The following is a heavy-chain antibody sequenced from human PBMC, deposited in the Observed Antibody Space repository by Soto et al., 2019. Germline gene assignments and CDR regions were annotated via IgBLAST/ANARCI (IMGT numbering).Heavy chain of an antibody. CDR1: GGSISSGGYS. D-gene: IGHD2-2*01. CDR2: IYHSGST. Sequence: TSETLSLTCAVSGGSISSGGYSWSCIRQPPGKGLEWIGSIYHSGSTYYNPSLKSRVTISVDTSKNQFSLKLSSVTAADTAVYYCASNRLVPGYYYYGMDVWGQGTTVTVSS. J-gene: IGHJ6*02. V-gene: IGHV4-30-2*03. CDR3: ASNRLVPGYYYYGMDV.